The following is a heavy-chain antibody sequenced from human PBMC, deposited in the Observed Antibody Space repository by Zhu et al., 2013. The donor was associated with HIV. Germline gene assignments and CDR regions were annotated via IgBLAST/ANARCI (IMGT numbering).Heavy chain of an antibody. J-gene: IGHJ4*02. CDR2: ISSSSSYI. D-gene: IGHD3-10*01. V-gene: IGHV3-21*01. CDR3: ARDNPYYYGSGSPDY. Sequence: EVQLVESGGGVVQPGRSLRLSCAASGFTFSSYGMHWVRQAPGKGLEWVSSISSSSSYIYYADSVKGRFTISRDNAKNSLYLQMNSLRAEDTAVYYCARDNPYYYGSGSPDYWGQGTLVTVSS. CDR1: GFTFSSYG.